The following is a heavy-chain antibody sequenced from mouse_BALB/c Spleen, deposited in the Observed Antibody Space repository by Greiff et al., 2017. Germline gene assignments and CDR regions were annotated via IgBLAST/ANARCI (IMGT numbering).Heavy chain of an antibody. D-gene: IGHD2-2*01. Sequence: EVKLVESGGGLVQPGGSLRLSCATSGFTFTDYYMSWVRQPPGKALEWLGFIRNKANGYTTEYSASVKGRFTISRDNSQSILYLQMNTLRAEDSATYYCAREGGYDVGYAMDYWGQGTSVTVAS. CDR3: AREGGYDVGYAMDY. CDR1: GFTFTDYY. J-gene: IGHJ4*01. CDR2: IRNKANGYTT. V-gene: IGHV7-3*02.